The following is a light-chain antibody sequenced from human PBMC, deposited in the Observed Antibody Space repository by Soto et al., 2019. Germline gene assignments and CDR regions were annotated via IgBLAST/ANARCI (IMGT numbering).Light chain of an antibody. CDR2: GAS. Sequence: EIVLTQSPGTLSVSPGERATLSCRASQSVGRNYLAWYQQKPGQAPRLLIYGASSRATGIPDRFSGIGSGTDFTLTISRLEPEDFAVYYCQQYASSPLTFGGGTKVETK. CDR3: QQYASSPLT. J-gene: IGKJ4*01. CDR1: QSVGRNY. V-gene: IGKV3-20*01.